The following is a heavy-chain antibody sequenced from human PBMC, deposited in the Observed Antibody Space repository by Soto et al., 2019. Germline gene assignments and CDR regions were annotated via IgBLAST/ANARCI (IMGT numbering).Heavy chain of an antibody. J-gene: IGHJ4*02. D-gene: IGHD2-2*01. CDR2: LDAEDGET. CDR3: ATLPRTIERTPAAIWSFDS. Sequence: ASVKVSCKVSGYSLSDLSIHWVRQAPGKGLGWMGGLDAEDGETIYAQKLQGRGTMTEDTSTDTAYMELSSLTPEDTAMYYCATLPRTIERTPAAIWSFDSWGQGTLVTVSS. CDR1: GYSLSDLS. V-gene: IGHV1-24*01.